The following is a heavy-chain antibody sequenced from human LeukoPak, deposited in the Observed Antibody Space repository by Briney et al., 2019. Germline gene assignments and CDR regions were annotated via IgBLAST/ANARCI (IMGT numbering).Heavy chain of an antibody. CDR3: WRPPGSGTPTSLYFDY. CDR1: GYTFTSYD. Sequence: GPVKVSCKASGYTFTSYDINWVRQATGQGLEWMGWMNPNSGNTGYAQKFQGRVTMTRNTSISTAYMELSSLRSEDTAVYYCWRPPGSGTPTSLYFDYWGQGTLVTVSS. J-gene: IGHJ4*02. CDR2: MNPNSGNT. V-gene: IGHV1-8*01. D-gene: IGHD1-1*01.